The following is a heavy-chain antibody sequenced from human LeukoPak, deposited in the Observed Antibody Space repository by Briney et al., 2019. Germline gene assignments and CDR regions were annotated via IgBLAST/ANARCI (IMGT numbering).Heavy chain of an antibody. CDR1: GFTFSSYG. CDR3: AKDSGFWTDNWFDP. V-gene: IGHV3-30*02. Sequence: PGGSLRLSCAASGFTFSSYGMHWVRQAPGKGLEWVAFIRYDGSNKYYADSVKGRFTISRDNSKNTLYLQMNSLRAEDTAVYYCAKDSGFWTDNWFDPWGQGTLVTVSS. D-gene: IGHD3/OR15-3a*01. J-gene: IGHJ5*02. CDR2: IRYDGSNK.